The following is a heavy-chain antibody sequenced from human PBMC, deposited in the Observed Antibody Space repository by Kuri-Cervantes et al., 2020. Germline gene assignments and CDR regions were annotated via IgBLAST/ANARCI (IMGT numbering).Heavy chain of an antibody. V-gene: IGHV3-9*01. CDR2: ISWNSGSI. D-gene: IGHD5-18*01. J-gene: IGHJ6*02. CDR3: ATDATAMVVFPYYYGMDV. CDR1: GFTFDDYA. Sequence: SLKISCAASGFTFDDYAMHWVRQAPGKGLEWVSGISWNSGSIGYADSVKGRFTISRDNAKNSLYLQMNSLRAEDTAVYYCATDATAMVVFPYYYGMDVWGQGTTVTVSS.